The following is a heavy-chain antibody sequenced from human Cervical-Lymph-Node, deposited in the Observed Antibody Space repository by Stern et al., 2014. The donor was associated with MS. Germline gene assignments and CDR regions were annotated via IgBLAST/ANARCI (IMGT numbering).Heavy chain of an antibody. CDR1: GFTFSSYG. CDR3: ARGYDSSGFYTYFQH. J-gene: IGHJ1*01. CDR2: IWYDGSNK. V-gene: IGHV3-33*01. Sequence: QVQLVESGGGVVQPGRSLRLSCAASGFTFSSYGMHWVRQAPGKGLEWVAVIWYDGSNKYYADSVKGRFTISRDNSKNTLYLQMNSLRADDTAVYYCARGYDSSGFYTYFQHWGQGTLITVSS. D-gene: IGHD3-22*01.